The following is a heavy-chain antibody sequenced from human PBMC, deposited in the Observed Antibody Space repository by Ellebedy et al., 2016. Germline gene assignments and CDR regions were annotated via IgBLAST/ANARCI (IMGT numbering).Heavy chain of an antibody. J-gene: IGHJ4*02. CDR3: ARDRIQDY. Sequence: GESLKISXAASGFTFSSYAMSWVRQAPGKGLEWVSAISGSGGSTYYADSVKGRFTISRDNSKNTLYLQMNSLRAEDTAVYYCARDRIQDYWGQGTLVTVSS. V-gene: IGHV3-23*01. D-gene: IGHD2/OR15-2a*01. CDR2: ISGSGGST. CDR1: GFTFSSYA.